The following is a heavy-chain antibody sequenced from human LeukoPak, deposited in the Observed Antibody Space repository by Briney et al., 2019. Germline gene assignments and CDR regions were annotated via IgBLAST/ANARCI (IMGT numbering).Heavy chain of an antibody. J-gene: IGHJ4*02. CDR3: ARHVPFIGYCSSTSCEEGYFDY. V-gene: IGHV4-39*01. D-gene: IGHD2-2*01. CDR1: GGSISSSSYY. CDR2: IYYSGST. Sequence: SETLSLTCTVSGGSISSSSYYWVWIRQPPGKGLEWIGSIYYSGSTYYNPSLKRRVTISVDTSKNQFSLKLSPVTAADTAVYYCARHVPFIGYCSSTSCEEGYFDYWGEGTMVTVSP.